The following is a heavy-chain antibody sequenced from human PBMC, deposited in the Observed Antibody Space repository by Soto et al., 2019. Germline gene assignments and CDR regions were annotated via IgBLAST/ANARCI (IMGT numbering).Heavy chain of an antibody. CDR3: ARAKGDYGDYVRWFDP. J-gene: IGHJ5*02. D-gene: IGHD4-17*01. CDR2: INPNSGGT. Sequence: QVPLVQSGAEVKKPGASVKVSCKASGYTFTGYYMHWVRQAPGQGLEWMGWINPNSGGTNYAQKFQGWVTMTRDTSISTAYMELSRLRSDDTAVYYCARAKGDYGDYVRWFDPWGQGTLVTVSS. V-gene: IGHV1-2*04. CDR1: GYTFTGYY.